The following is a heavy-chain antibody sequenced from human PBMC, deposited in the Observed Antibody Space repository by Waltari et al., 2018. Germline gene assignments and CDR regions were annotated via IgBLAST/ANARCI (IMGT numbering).Heavy chain of an antibody. D-gene: IGHD1-20*01. CDR2: IVLGRGDT. J-gene: IGHJ6*02. V-gene: IGHV1-58*01. CDR3: AADRYNWNYALAV. CDR1: GFTFSSSA. Sequence: QMQLVQSGPEVRKPGTSVKVSCKASGFTFSSSAVQWVRQARGQRLEWIGWIVLGRGDTRYGQQFQERVIISRDRSTSTAYMEFKSLTSDDTAVYYCAADRYNWNYALAVWGHGTTVTVS.